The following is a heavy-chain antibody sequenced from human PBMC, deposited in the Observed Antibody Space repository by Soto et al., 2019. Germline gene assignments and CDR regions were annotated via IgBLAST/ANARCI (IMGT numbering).Heavy chain of an antibody. Sequence: GGSLRLSCAASGFIFNNYAMSWVRQAPGKGLEWVSGVSSSGSRTYYADSVKGRFTISRDNSKNTLSLQMNSLRAEDTALYYCAKDPNGDYIGAFDIWGQGTMVTVSS. CDR3: AKDPNGDYIGAFDI. V-gene: IGHV3-23*01. CDR2: VSSSGSRT. CDR1: GFIFNNYA. J-gene: IGHJ3*02. D-gene: IGHD4-17*01.